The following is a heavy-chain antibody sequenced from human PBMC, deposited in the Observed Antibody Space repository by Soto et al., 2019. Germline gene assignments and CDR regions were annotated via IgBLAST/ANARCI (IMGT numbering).Heavy chain of an antibody. CDR2: ISGSGGST. J-gene: IGHJ6*02. CDR1: GFTFSSYA. D-gene: IGHD5-12*01. CDR3: AKGLVDIVATTPYYYYGMDV. Sequence: EVQLLESGGGLVQPGGSLRLSCAASGFTFSSYAMSWVRQAPGKGLEWVSAISGSGGSTYYADSVKGRFTISRDNSKNTLYLQMNSLRAEDTAVYYCAKGLVDIVATTPYYYYGMDVWGQGTTVTVSS. V-gene: IGHV3-23*01.